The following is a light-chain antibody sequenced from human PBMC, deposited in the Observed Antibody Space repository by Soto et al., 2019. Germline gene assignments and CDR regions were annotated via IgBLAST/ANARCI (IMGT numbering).Light chain of an antibody. Sequence: DIQMTQSPSSLSASVGDRVTITCRASQTISNYLTWYQQKPGKAPQLLIYAASSLQSGVPSRFSGSGSGTDFTLSISSLQPEDSTTYYCQQANTFPFTFGQGTTLHI. V-gene: IGKV1-12*01. J-gene: IGKJ2*01. CDR1: QTISNY. CDR2: AAS. CDR3: QQANTFPFT.